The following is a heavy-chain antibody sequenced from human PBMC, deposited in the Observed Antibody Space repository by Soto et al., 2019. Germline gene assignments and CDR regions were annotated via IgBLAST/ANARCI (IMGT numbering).Heavy chain of an antibody. V-gene: IGHV1-69*12. Sequence: QVQLVQSGAEVKKPGSSVKVSCKASGGTFSSYAISWVRQAPGQGLEWMGGIIPIFGTANYAQKFQGRVTITADESTSTAYMKLRSLRSEDTAVYYCARESRYCSGGSCYFLPGIDYWGQGTLVTVSS. D-gene: IGHD2-15*01. CDR2: IIPIFGTA. CDR1: GGTFSSYA. J-gene: IGHJ4*02. CDR3: ARESRYCSGGSCYFLPGIDY.